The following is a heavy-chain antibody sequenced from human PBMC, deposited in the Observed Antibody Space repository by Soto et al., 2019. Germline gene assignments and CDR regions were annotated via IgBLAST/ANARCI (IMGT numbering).Heavy chain of an antibody. CDR2: ISGSGGST. CDR1: GFTFSSYA. Sequence: EVQLLESGGGLVQPGGSLRLSCAASGFTFSSYAMSWVRQAPGKGLEWVSAISGSGGSTYYADSVKGRFTISRDNSKNTLYLQMNSLRAEDTGVYYCAEGGITRVRGGFYGMDVWGQGTTVTVSS. J-gene: IGHJ6*02. D-gene: IGHD3-10*01. V-gene: IGHV3-23*01. CDR3: AEGGITRVRGGFYGMDV.